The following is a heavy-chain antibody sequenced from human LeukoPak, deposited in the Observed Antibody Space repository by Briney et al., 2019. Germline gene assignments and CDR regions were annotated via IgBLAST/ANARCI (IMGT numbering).Heavy chain of an antibody. CDR2: IYYSGDT. CDR3: ATSTVLYAIPYFEY. J-gene: IGHJ4*02. CDR1: GGSFSGYY. Sequence: PSETLSLTCAVYGGSFSGYYWSWIRQPPGKGLEWIGSIYYSGDTYYNPSLKSRVTISVDTSKNQFSLKLRSVTATDTAVYHCATSTVLYAIPYFEYWGQGTLVTVSS. D-gene: IGHD2-8*01. V-gene: IGHV4-34*01.